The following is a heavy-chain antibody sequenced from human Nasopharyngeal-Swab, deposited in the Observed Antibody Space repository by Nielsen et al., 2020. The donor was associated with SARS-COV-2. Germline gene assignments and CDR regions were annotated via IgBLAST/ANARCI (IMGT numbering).Heavy chain of an antibody. CDR2: IFYSGST. V-gene: IGHV4-59*08. Sequence: GSLRLSCTVSGGSIRSYYWSWIRQPPGKGLEWIGYIFYSGSTNYNPSLKSRVTILVDTSKNQFSLKLTSVTAADTAVYYCARRTTVTTATPGFDPWGQGTLVTVSS. J-gene: IGHJ5*02. CDR1: GGSIRSYY. D-gene: IGHD4-17*01. CDR3: ARRTTVTTATPGFDP.